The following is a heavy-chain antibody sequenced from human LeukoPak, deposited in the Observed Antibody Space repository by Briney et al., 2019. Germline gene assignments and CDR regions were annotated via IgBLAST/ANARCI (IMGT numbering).Heavy chain of an antibody. J-gene: IGHJ4*02. D-gene: IGHD6-19*01. CDR2: INHDGSEK. CDR3: AKDRSIAVAGGETFDY. V-gene: IGHV3-7*01. CDR1: GFTFSTYW. Sequence: GGSLRLSCAASGFTFSTYWMTWVRQPPGKGLEWVAHINHDGSEKYYVDSVKGRFTISRDNAKNSLYLQMNSLRVEDTAVYYCAKDRSIAVAGGETFDYWGQGTLVTVSS.